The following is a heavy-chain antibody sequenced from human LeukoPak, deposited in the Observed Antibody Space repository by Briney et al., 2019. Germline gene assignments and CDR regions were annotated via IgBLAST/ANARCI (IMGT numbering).Heavy chain of an antibody. V-gene: IGHV4-39*07. CDR2: IFYRGST. J-gene: IGHJ4*02. Sequence: SETLSLTWTVSGGSISGSSYYWGWIRQPPGGGLEWTGSIFYRGSTYYNPSLKSRVTISLDTSKNQFSLKLSSVTAADTAVYYCARAILSGYPDSWGQGTLVIVFS. CDR3: ARAILSGYPDS. D-gene: IGHD3-3*01. CDR1: GGSISGSSYY.